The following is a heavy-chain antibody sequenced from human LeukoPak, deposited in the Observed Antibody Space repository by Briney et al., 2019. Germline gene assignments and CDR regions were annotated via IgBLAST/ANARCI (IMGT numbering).Heavy chain of an antibody. J-gene: IGHJ4*02. CDR2: IYYSGST. CDR3: ARQSQWLVHFDY. CDR1: GGSISSSSYY. Sequence: SETLSLTCTVSGGSISSSSYYWGWIRQPPGKGLEWIGSIYYSGSTYYNPSLKSRVTISVDTSKNQFSLKLSSVTAADTAVYYSARQSQWLVHFDYWGQGTLVTVSS. V-gene: IGHV4-39*01. D-gene: IGHD6-19*01.